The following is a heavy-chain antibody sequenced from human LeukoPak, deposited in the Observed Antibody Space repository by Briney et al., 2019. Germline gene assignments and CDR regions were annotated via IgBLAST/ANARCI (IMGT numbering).Heavy chain of an antibody. CDR1: GFTFSGYE. CDR2: ISIIDTNI. Sequence: PGGTLRLSCAASGFTFSGYEMNWVRQAPGKGLEWISYISIIDTNIYYADSVKGRFTISRDNAKNSLYLQMNSLRAEDTAVYYCARGGSSGYNYNAFDIWGQGTMVTVSS. V-gene: IGHV3-48*03. J-gene: IGHJ3*02. D-gene: IGHD3-22*01. CDR3: ARGGSSGYNYNAFDI.